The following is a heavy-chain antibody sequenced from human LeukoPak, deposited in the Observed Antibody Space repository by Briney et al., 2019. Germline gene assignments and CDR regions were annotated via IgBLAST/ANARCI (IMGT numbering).Heavy chain of an antibody. D-gene: IGHD3-10*01. V-gene: IGHV4-61*08. CDR1: GGSVSSAGYY. Sequence: SETLSLTCTVSGGSVSSAGYYWSWIRQPPGRGLEWIGYIYYSGSTNYNPSLRSRVTISLDTSKNQFSLKLSSVTAADTAVYYCARVRGASMVRGVVDYWGQGTLVTVSS. CDR2: IYYSGST. J-gene: IGHJ4*02. CDR3: ARVRGASMVRGVVDY.